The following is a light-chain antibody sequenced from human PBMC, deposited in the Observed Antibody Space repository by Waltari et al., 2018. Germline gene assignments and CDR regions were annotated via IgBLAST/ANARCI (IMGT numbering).Light chain of an antibody. CDR3: QQAKSFPIT. V-gene: IGKV1-12*01. CDR1: QGIDNW. Sequence: DIQMTKSPYYVSASIGDRVTITCRTSQGIDNWLAWYQQKPGKAPKLLISAAYNLHSGVPSRFSGSRSETEFTLTINNLQPEDFATYFCQQAKSFPITFGQGTQLEIK. CDR2: AAY. J-gene: IGKJ5*01.